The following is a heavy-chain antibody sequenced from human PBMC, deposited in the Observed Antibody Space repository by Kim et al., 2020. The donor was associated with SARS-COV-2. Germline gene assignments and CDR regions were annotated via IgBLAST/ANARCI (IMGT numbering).Heavy chain of an antibody. CDR1: GGSISSYY. D-gene: IGHD3-22*01. J-gene: IGHJ6*02. V-gene: IGHV4-59*13. CDR2: IYYSGST. Sequence: SETLSLTCTVSGGSISSYYWSWIRQPPGKGLEWIGYIYYSGSTNYNPSLKSRVTISVDTSKNQFSLKLSSVTAADTAVYYCARDLRTRDTYYYDSSGYSPYGMDVWGQGTTVTVSS. CDR3: ARDLRTRDTYYYDSSGYSPYGMDV.